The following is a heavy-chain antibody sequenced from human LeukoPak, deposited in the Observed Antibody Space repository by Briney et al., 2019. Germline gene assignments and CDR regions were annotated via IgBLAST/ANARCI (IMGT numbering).Heavy chain of an antibody. CDR2: ITNSGGGS. D-gene: IGHD4-23*01. V-gene: IGHV3-23*01. CDR1: GFAFSSYA. J-gene: IGHJ4*02. Sequence: GGSLRLSCAASGFAFSSYAISWVRQAPGKGLEWVASITNSGGGSIYADSVKGRFTISRDNSKNTLFLQMNTLIVEDTAVYYCAKATIATVVTPGRLDYWGQGTLVTVSS. CDR3: AKATIATVVTPGRLDY.